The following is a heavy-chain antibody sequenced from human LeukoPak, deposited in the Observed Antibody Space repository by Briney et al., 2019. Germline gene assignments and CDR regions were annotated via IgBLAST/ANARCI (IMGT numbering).Heavy chain of an antibody. CDR3: AKYTPGGVATDFYY. V-gene: IGHV3-23*01. CDR1: GFTFSSYA. Sequence: GGSLRLSCAASGFTFSSYAMSWVRQAPGKGLEWVSTISGSGGSTYYADSVKGRFTVSRDNSKNTLYLQMNSLRAEDTAVYYCAKYTPGGVATDFYYWGQGTLVTVSS. D-gene: IGHD5-12*01. J-gene: IGHJ4*02. CDR2: ISGSGGST.